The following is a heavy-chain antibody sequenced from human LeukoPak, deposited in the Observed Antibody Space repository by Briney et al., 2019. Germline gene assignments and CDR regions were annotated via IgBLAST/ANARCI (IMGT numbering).Heavy chain of an antibody. V-gene: IGHV3-23*01. Sequence: RGSLRLSCTPSGFTFSSYALSWVRQAPGKGLEWVSGIRVSGSTYYPDSVTGRFTISRDNSENTLYLQMSGLRAEDTAIYYCAKGTGDTAYYFDFWGQGVLVTVSS. J-gene: IGHJ4*02. CDR2: IRVSGST. D-gene: IGHD7-27*01. CDR3: AKGTGDTAYYFDF. CDR1: GFTFSSYA.